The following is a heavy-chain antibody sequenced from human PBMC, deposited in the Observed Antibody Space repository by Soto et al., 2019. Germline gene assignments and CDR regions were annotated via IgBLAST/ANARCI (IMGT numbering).Heavy chain of an antibody. CDR2: IIPMYRTT. CDR1: GGAFNDYS. D-gene: IGHD1-1*01. V-gene: IGHV1-69*13. CDR3: ARGLKWVQPHYFDL. J-gene: IGHJ4*02. Sequence: SVNVSCKASGGAFNDYSFAWVRQTPGQGLEWMGGIIPMYRTTNYAQKFQGRVTLTADESTDTTYMHLSSLTSDDTAVYFCARGLKWVQPHYFDLWGPGTLVTVSS.